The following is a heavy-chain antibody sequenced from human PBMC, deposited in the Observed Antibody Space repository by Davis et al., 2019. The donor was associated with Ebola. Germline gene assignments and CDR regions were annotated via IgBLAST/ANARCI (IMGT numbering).Heavy chain of an antibody. D-gene: IGHD3-9*01. CDR1: GYTFTDYY. Sequence: ASVKVSCKTSGYTFTDYYLHWVRQAPGQGLEWMGWISVIDGNTYDAQKFQGRVTMTADTSTSTIYMELRSLTSDDTAIYYCVRHYDTTYWNDPWGQGTLVTVSS. CDR3: VRHYDTTYWNDP. V-gene: IGHV1-18*04. CDR2: ISVIDGNT. J-gene: IGHJ5*02.